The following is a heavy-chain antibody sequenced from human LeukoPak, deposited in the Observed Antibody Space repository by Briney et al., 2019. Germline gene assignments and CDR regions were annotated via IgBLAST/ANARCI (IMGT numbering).Heavy chain of an antibody. CDR3: TSEDTAMVQFDY. D-gene: IGHD5-18*01. Sequence: SETLSLTCTVSGGSISSYYWSWIRQPPGKGLEWIGYIYYSGSTNYNPSLKSRVTISVDTSKNQFSLKLSSVTATDTAVYYCTSEDTAMVQFDYWGQGTLVTVSS. V-gene: IGHV4-59*01. CDR2: IYYSGST. J-gene: IGHJ4*02. CDR1: GGSISSYY.